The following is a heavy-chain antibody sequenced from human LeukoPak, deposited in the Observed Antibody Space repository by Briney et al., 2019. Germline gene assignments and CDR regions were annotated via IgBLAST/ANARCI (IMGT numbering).Heavy chain of an antibody. CDR1: GYSFTSYW. D-gene: IGHD3-9*01. V-gene: IGHV5-10-1*01. J-gene: IGHJ4*02. CDR2: IDPSDSYT. Sequence: GESLKISCKGSGYSFTSYWISWVRQMPGKGLEWMGRIDPSDSYTNYSPSFQGHVTISADKPISTAYLQWSSLKASDTAMYYCARLAATSYFTDYWGQGTLVTVSS. CDR3: ARLAATSYFTDY.